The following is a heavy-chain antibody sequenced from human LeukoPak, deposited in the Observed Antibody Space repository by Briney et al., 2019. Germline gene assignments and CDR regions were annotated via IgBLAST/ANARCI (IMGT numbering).Heavy chain of an antibody. V-gene: IGHV4-39*07. J-gene: IGHJ4*02. CDR1: GDSIDSKIYY. D-gene: IGHD3-3*01. Sequence: PSETLSLTCTVSGDSIDSKIYYWGWIRHAPGKGLEWIGTVYYSGSTDYNPSLKSRVTISGDTSKNQFSLYLTSVTAADTALYYCARAKYYDFSSGYMAYYFDSWGQGALVTVSS. CDR2: VYYSGST. CDR3: ARAKYYDFSSGYMAYYFDS.